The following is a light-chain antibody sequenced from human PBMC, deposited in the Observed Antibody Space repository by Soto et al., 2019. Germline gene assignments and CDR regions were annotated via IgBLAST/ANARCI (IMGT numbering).Light chain of an antibody. CDR1: SNTIGGYNV. CDR2: EGI. V-gene: IGLV2-23*01. CDR3: CSYVGATTYV. J-gene: IGLJ1*01. Sequence: QSVLTQPASVSGSPGQSITISCTGTSNTIGGYNVVSWYQQHPGKAPKVIIYEGIKRPSGVSNRFSGPISGSTASLTISGLQAEDEADYYCCSYVGATTYVFGTGTKLTVL.